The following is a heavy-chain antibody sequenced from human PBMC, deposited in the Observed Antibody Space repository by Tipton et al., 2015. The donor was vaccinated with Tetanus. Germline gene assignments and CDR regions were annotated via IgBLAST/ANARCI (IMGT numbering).Heavy chain of an antibody. J-gene: IGHJ4*02. CDR1: GASINAGGYL. CDR3: ARGLPREPFYLDY. D-gene: IGHD1-26*01. CDR2: IYYTALT. V-gene: IGHV4-31*03. Sequence: TLSLTCTVSGASINAGGYLWTWVRQRPGKGLEWVGNIYYTALTSYTPSLSSRVTISVDSSKNHFSLNLTSVTAADTAVYFRARGLPREPFYLDYWGQGKQVTVSS.